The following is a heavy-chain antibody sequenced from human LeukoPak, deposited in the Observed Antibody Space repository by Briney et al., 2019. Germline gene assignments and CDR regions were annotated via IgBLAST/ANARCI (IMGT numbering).Heavy chain of an antibody. CDR3: ASLNGVTGY. Sequence: IPSETLSLTCTVSGESISTGDFYWTWIRQPPGKGLEWIGYVYKSGSTFYNPSLKSRVTISVDTSKNQFSLKLSSVTAADTAVYYCASLNGVTGYWGQGTLVTVSS. V-gene: IGHV4-30-4*01. CDR1: GESISTGDFY. CDR2: VYKSGST. D-gene: IGHD3-10*01. J-gene: IGHJ4*02.